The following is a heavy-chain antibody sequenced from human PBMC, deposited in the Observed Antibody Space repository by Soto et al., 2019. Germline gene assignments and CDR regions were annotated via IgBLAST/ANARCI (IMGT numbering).Heavy chain of an antibody. D-gene: IGHD4-17*01. CDR3: VRSRYGGCFDF. V-gene: IGHV3-30*03. J-gene: IGHJ4*02. CDR1: GFTFSSYG. Sequence: PGGSLRLSCAASGFTFSSYGMHWVRQAPGKGLEWVAVISYDGSNKYYADSVKGRFTISRDNSKNTLYLQMNSLRAEDTAVYYCVRSRYGGCFDFWGQGTLVTVSS. CDR2: ISYDGSNK.